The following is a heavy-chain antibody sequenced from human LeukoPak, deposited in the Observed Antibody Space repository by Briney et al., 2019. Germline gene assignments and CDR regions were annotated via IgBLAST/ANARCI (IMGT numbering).Heavy chain of an antibody. CDR3: AREESGGYFDY. V-gene: IGHV1-46*01. J-gene: IGHJ4*02. Sequence: GASVKVSCKASGYTFTSYYMHWVRQAPGQGLEWMGLINHSGTNTNYAQKFRGRVTMTRDTSTSTVYMDLSSLRPEDTAMYFCAREESGGYFDYWGQGTLVTVSS. CDR2: INHSGTNT. D-gene: IGHD2-8*02. CDR1: GYTFTSYY.